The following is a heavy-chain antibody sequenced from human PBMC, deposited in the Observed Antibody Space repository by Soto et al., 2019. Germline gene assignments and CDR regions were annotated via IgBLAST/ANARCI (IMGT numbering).Heavy chain of an antibody. J-gene: IGHJ4*02. CDR2: INHSGST. CDR1: GGSFSGYY. D-gene: IGHD4-17*01. Sequence: SETLSLTCAVYGGSFSGYYWSWIRQPPGKGLEWIGEINHSGSTNYNPSLKSRVTISVDTSKNQFSLKLSSVTAADTAVYYCARGGVTTGFDYWGQGTLVTVSS. CDR3: ARGGVTTGFDY. V-gene: IGHV4-34*01.